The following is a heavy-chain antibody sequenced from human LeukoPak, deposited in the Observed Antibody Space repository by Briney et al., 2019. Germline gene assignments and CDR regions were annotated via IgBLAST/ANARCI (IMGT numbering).Heavy chain of an antibody. D-gene: IGHD2-8*01. J-gene: IGHJ2*01. CDR3: AKPEWGYCTNGVCYTWWYFDL. CDR1: GFTFSSYG. CDR2: ISYDGSNK. Sequence: QSGGSLRLSCAASGFTFSSYGMHWVRQAPGKGLEWVAVISYDGSNKYYADSVKGRFTISRDNSKNTLYLQMNSLRAEDTAVYYCAKPEWGYCTNGVCYTWWYFDLWGRGTLVTVSS. V-gene: IGHV3-30*18.